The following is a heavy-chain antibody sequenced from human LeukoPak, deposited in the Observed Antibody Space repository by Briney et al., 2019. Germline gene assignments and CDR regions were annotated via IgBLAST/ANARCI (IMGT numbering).Heavy chain of an antibody. CDR3: ARGSLSWGFGYYYYYMDV. D-gene: IGHD7-27*01. CDR2: IFASGST. V-gene: IGHV4-4*07. Sequence: SETLSLTCTVSGGSISTYSWNWIRQPAGKGLEWIGRIFASGSTKYNPSLKSRVTMSVETSKNQFSLELSSVTAADTAVYYCARGSLSWGFGYYYYYMDVWGKGTTVTVSS. CDR1: GGSISTYS. J-gene: IGHJ6*03.